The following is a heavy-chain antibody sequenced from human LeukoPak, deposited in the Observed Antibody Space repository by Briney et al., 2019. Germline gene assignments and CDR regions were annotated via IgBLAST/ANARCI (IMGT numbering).Heavy chain of an antibody. CDR2: ISYDGSNK. V-gene: IGHV3-30*18. Sequence: GGSLRLSCAASGFTFSSYGMHWVRQAPGKGLEWVAVISYDGSNKYYADSVKGRFTISRDNSKNTLYLQMNSLRAEDTAVYYCANEPDYGDYVVEFDYWGQGTLVTVSS. J-gene: IGHJ4*02. CDR1: GFTFSSYG. D-gene: IGHD4-17*01. CDR3: ANEPDYGDYVVEFDY.